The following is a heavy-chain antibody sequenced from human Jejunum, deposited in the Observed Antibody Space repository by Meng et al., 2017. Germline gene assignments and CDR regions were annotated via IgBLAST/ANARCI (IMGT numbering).Heavy chain of an antibody. CDR3: ARDLNYYIDY. Sequence: EVELVESGGGLVQPGGSVRLSCAASGFTFSSHWMYWVRQDPGKGLVWVSRIKGDGSTTTYADSVKGRFTISRDNAKNTLYLQMNNLRAEDTAVYYCARDLNYYIDYWGQGTLVTVS. J-gene: IGHJ4*02. CDR2: IKGDGSTT. V-gene: IGHV3-74*01. CDR1: GFTFSSHW.